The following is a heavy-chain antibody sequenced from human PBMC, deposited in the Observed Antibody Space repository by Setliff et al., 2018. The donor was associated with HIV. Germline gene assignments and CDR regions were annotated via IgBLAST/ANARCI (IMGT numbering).Heavy chain of an antibody. V-gene: IGHV4-38-2*01. CDR1: GYSLTSGYY. CDR2: FYHSGGT. Sequence: TLSLTCAVSGYSLTSGYYWGWIRQPPGKGLEWIGSFYHSGGTYYNPSLKSRVTISVDTSRNQFSLNLTSVTAADAAVFYCARHGGGSTRYMHAFDIWGQGRLVTVSS. D-gene: IGHD2-2*01. CDR3: ARHGGGSTRYMHAFDI. J-gene: IGHJ3*02.